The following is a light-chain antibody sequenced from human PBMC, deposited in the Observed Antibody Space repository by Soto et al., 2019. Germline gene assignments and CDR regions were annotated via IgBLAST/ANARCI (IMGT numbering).Light chain of an antibody. V-gene: IGKV3-20*01. CDR1: QSVTNSY. CDR3: QQYGMCPCLFT. J-gene: IGKJ3*01. CDR2: GAS. Sequence: EIVLTQSPGTLSLSPGERATLSCRASQSVTNSYLAWYQQKPGQAPRLLIYGASTRATGIPDRFSGSGSGTNFTLTISRLDPEDVAVYYCQQYGMCPCLFTFGPGTKVDIK.